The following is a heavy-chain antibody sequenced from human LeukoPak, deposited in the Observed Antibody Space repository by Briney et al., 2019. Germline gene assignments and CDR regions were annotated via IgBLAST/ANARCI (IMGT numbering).Heavy chain of an antibody. CDR1: GFTFSNYE. CDR2: ISNSRSII. J-gene: IGHJ3*02. D-gene: IGHD3-10*01. CDR3: AREGDYGSGSPNAFDI. V-gene: IGHV3-48*03. Sequence: GGSLRLSCAASGFTFSNYEMSWVRQAPGKGLAWVSYISNSRSIIYYGDAVRGRFTISRDNSKNTLYMKMNSLRADDTAVYYCAREGDYGSGSPNAFDIWGQGTMVTVSS.